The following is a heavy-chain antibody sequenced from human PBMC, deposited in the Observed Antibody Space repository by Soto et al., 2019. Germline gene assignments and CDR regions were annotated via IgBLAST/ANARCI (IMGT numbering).Heavy chain of an antibody. V-gene: IGHV3-30*18. J-gene: IGHJ4*02. Sequence: QVQLVESGGGVVQPGRSLRLSCAASGFTFSSYGMHWVRQAPGKGLEWVAVISYDGSNKYYADSVKGRFTISRDNSKNTLYLQMNSLRVEDTAVYYCAKGAPPDYWGQGTLVTVSS. CDR3: AKGAPPDY. CDR2: ISYDGSNK. CDR1: GFTFSSYG.